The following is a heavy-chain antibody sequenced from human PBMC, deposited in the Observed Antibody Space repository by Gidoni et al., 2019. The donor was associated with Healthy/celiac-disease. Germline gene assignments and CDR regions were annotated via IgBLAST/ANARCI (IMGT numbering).Heavy chain of an antibody. D-gene: IGHD3-22*01. Sequence: QVQLVESGGGVVEPGRSLRLSCAVSGFTFRSYAMHWVRQAPGKGLGWVAVISYDGSNKYYADSVKGRFTISRDNSKNTLYLQMNSLRAEDTAVYYCAGDLQWLLYYYYYGMDVWGQGTTVTVSS. J-gene: IGHJ6*02. CDR3: AGDLQWLLYYYYYGMDV. CDR2: ISYDGSNK. V-gene: IGHV3-30-3*01. CDR1: GFTFRSYA.